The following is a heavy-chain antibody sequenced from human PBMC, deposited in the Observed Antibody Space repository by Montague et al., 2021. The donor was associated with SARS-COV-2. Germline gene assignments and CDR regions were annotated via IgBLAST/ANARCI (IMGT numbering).Heavy chain of an antibody. Sequence: SETLSLTCGVYGGSFGDDHWCWIRQPPGKGLEWIWDIKQSGSTNYNSSLTRRVTISVYTSKNQFSLKLTSVTAADTAVYFCARGHLSVAMIVVVFTSASYYLEYWVQGAQVTVAS. CDR3: ARGHLSVAMIVVVFTSASYYLEY. D-gene: IGHD3-22*01. J-gene: IGHJ4*02. CDR1: GGSFGDDH. CDR2: IKQSGST. V-gene: IGHV4-34*01.